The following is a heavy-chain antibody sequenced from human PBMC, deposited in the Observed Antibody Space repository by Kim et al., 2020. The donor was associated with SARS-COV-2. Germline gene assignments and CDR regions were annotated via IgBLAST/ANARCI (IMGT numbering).Heavy chain of an antibody. CDR3: ARSHLVVLPAPIFDFGM. D-gene: IGHD2-2*01. CDR2: INHSGGT. V-gene: IGHV4-34*01. CDR1: GGSISGYS. Sequence: SETLSLTCAVYGGSISGYSWNWIRQPPGKGLEWIGEINHSGGTNYNPSLKSRVTMSMDTSKNQFSLKLSSVTAADTAVYYCARSHLVVLPAPIFDFGM. J-gene: IGHJ6*01.